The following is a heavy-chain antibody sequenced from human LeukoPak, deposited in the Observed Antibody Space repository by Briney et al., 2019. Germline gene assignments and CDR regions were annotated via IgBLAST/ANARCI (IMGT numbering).Heavy chain of an antibody. CDR2: IKQDGSEK. D-gene: IGHD1-20*01. J-gene: IGHJ6*02. Sequence: GGPLRLSCAASGFTFSSYWMSWVRQAPGKGLEWVANIKQDGSEKYYVDSVKGRFTISRDNAKNSLYLQMNSLRAEDTAVYYCARARITGTTIRYYYYGMDVWGQGTTVTVSS. CDR1: GFTFSSYW. V-gene: IGHV3-7*03. CDR3: ARARITGTTIRYYYYGMDV.